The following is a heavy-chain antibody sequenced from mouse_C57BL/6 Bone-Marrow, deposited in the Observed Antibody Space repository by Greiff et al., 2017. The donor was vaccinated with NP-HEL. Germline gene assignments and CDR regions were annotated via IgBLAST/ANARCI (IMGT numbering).Heavy chain of an antibody. CDR3: ARRIYYGSSNWYYFDY. Sequence: VQLQQSGAELVRPGSSVKMSCKTSGYKFTSYGINWVKQRPGQGLEWIGYIYIGNGYTEYNEKFKGKATLTSDTSSSTAYMQLSILTSEDSAIYFCARRIYYGSSNWYYFDYWGQGTTLTVSS. D-gene: IGHD1-1*01. CDR2: IYIGNGYT. J-gene: IGHJ2*01. CDR1: GYKFTSYG. V-gene: IGHV1-58*01.